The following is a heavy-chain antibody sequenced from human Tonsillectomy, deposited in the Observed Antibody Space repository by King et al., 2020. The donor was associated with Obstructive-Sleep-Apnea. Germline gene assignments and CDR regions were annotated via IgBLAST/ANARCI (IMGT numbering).Heavy chain of an antibody. CDR2: ISSSSSFY. Sequence: VQLVESGGGLGKPGGSLRLSCAAPGFTFSSYSMKWVRQAPGKGLEGVSSISSSSSFYYYAEAVKGRFTIPRDNAKNSLYLQMNSLRAEDTAVYYCAGVRGVVTPDWYFDLWGRGTLVTVSS. V-gene: IGHV3-21*01. D-gene: IGHD4-23*01. J-gene: IGHJ2*01. CDR3: AGVRGVVTPDWYFDL. CDR1: GFTFSSYS.